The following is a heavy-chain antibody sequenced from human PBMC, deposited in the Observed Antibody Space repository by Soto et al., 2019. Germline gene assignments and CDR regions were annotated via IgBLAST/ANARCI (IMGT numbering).Heavy chain of an antibody. CDR1: GFTFSDHY. CDR2: TRNKANSYTT. CDR3: ASYVRGAYYYYGMDV. V-gene: IGHV3-72*01. D-gene: IGHD3-16*01. Sequence: QPGGSLRLSCAASGFTFSDHYMDWVRQAPGKGLEWVGRTRNKANSYTTEYAASVKGRFTISRDDSKNSLYLQMNSLKTEDTAVYYCASYVRGAYYYYGMDVWGQGTTVTVSS. J-gene: IGHJ6*02.